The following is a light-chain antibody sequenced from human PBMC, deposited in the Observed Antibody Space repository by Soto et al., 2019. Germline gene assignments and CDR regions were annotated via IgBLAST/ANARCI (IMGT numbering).Light chain of an antibody. Sequence: EIVMTQSPATLSVSPGERATLSCRASQSVSSNLAWYQQKRGQAPRLLVYGASTRSTGIPARFSGSGSGTEFTPTISSLQSEDFAVYYCQQYNNWPRTFGQGTKVEIK. J-gene: IGKJ1*01. CDR1: QSVSSN. CDR3: QQYNNWPRT. CDR2: GAS. V-gene: IGKV3-15*01.